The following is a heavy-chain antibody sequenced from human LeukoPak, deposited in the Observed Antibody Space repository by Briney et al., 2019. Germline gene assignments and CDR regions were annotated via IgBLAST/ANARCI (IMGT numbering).Heavy chain of an antibody. D-gene: IGHD3-22*01. J-gene: IGHJ6*03. CDR2: INKYGSEK. Sequence: GGSLRLSCAASGFTFSSYEMNWVRQAPGRGLEWVANINKYGSEKYYVDSVKGRFTISRDNAKNSLYLQMNSLRAEDTAVYYCARDSLSYYYDSSGAGPYYYYYMDVWGKGTTITVSS. CDR1: GFTFSSYE. V-gene: IGHV3-7*01. CDR3: ARDSLSYYYDSSGAGPYYYYYMDV.